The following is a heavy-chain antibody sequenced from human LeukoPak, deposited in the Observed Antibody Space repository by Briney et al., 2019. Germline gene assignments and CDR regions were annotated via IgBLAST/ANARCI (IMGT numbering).Heavy chain of an antibody. V-gene: IGHV3-23*01. J-gene: IGHJ5*01. D-gene: IGHD6-13*01. Sequence: GGSLRLSCAASGLTFSSYAMSWVRQAPGKGLEWVSGISGSGISTLYADSVQGRFIISRDNSNNTLYLEMNNLRAEDTAAYYCAKDRLKGIAAPGTGWFDSSGQGALVTVSS. CDR3: AKDRLKGIAAPGTGWFDS. CDR2: ISGSGIST. CDR1: GLTFSSYA.